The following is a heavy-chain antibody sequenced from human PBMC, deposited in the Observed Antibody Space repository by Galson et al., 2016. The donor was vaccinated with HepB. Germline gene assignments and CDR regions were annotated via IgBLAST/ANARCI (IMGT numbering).Heavy chain of an antibody. CDR3: ARDTYFYDGSGLDY. CDR2: IYHSGIT. CDR1: GGSITSGNYY. D-gene: IGHD3-22*01. J-gene: IGHJ4*02. V-gene: IGHV4-39*01. Sequence: SETLSLTFTVSGGSITSGNYYWAWIRQPPGKGLEWIGTIYHSGITYYNPSLKSRVTVSVDTSKNQFSLKMNSVTAADTAVYYCARDTYFYDGSGLDYWGQGTLVTVSS.